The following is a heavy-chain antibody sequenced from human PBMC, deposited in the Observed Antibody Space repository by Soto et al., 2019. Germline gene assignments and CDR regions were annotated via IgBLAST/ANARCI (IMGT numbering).Heavy chain of an antibody. CDR2: IIPMFGTG. J-gene: IGHJ2*01. V-gene: IGHV1-69*12. Sequence: QVQLVQSGAEVKKPGSSVKVSRKASGGTFRNYTVSWVRQAPGQGLEWMGGIIPMFGTGNYAQRFQGRVTITADESTNTAYMELDSLRSDDTAVYYCARVGSMSTADVWGRGTLVTVSS. CDR3: ARVGSMSTADV. D-gene: IGHD4-4*01. CDR1: GGTFRNYT.